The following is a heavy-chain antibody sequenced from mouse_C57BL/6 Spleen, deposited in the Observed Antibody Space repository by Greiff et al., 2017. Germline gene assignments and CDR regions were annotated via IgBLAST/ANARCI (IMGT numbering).Heavy chain of an antibody. CDR3: ARGAHSWDMDY. D-gene: IGHD1-3*01. CDR2: LSGGGGNN. CDR1: GFTFSSYT. V-gene: IGHV5-9*01. Sequence: EVKLVESGGGLVKPAGSLKLSCAVSGFTFSSYTMSWVRQPPGKRLVWVATLSGGGGNNYYPASLKGRFTISGDTAKNTLYLQRSSLRSENTALYYCARGAHSWDMDYWGQGTTVTVSS. J-gene: IGHJ4*01.